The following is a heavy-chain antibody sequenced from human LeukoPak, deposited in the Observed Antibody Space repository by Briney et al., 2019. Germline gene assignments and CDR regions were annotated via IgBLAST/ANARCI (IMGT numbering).Heavy chain of an antibody. CDR1: GFTFSDYY. CDR2: ISGSGSTI. V-gene: IGHV3-11*01. Sequence: GGSLRLSCAASGFTFSDYYMSWILQAPGKGLEWVSYISGSGSTIYYADSVKGRFTISRDNAKNSLYLQMNSLRAEDTAVYYCARGGEYSSSWYGNLNHWGQGTLVTVSS. CDR3: ARGGEYSSSWYGNLNH. J-gene: IGHJ5*02. D-gene: IGHD6-13*01.